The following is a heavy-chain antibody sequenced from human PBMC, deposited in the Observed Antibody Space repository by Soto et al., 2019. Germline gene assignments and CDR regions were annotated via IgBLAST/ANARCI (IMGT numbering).Heavy chain of an antibody. CDR1: GFTFSSYW. CDR3: TGDWGGGGGY. V-gene: IGHV3-74*01. Sequence: GGSLRLSCAASGFTFSSYWMHWVRQAPGKGLVWVSRTNEDGSIINYADSVKGRFTISRDNAKNTLYLEMNSLSVEDTAVYYCTGDWGGGGGYWGPGTLVTVSS. D-gene: IGHD3-16*01. CDR2: TNEDGSII. J-gene: IGHJ4*02.